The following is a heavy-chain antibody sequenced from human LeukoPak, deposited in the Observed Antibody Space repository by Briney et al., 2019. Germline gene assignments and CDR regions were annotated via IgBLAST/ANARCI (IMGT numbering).Heavy chain of an antibody. CDR3: ARGEVAAAGGDY. D-gene: IGHD6-13*01. Sequence: GGSLRLSCAASGFTFSSYEMNWVRQAPGKGLEWVSYISSSGSTIYYADSVKGRFTISRDNAKNSLYLQMNSLRAEDTAVYYCARGEVAAAGGDYWGQGTLVTVSS. J-gene: IGHJ4*02. V-gene: IGHV3-48*03. CDR2: ISSSGSTI. CDR1: GFTFSSYE.